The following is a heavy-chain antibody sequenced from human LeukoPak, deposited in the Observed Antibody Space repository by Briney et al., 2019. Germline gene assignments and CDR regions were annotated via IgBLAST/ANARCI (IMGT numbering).Heavy chain of an antibody. Sequence: GGSLRLSCAASGFTFSSYSMNWVRQAPGKGLEWVSSISSSSSYIYYADSVKGRFTISRDNAENSLYLQMNSLRAEDTAVYYCARVAVAGIYYYYYYMDVWGKGTTVTVPS. CDR3: ARVAVAGIYYYYYYMDV. CDR2: ISSSSSYI. D-gene: IGHD6-19*01. V-gene: IGHV3-21*01. J-gene: IGHJ6*03. CDR1: GFTFSSYS.